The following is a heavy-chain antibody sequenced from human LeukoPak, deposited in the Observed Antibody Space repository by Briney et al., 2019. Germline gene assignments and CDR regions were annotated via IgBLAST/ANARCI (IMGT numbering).Heavy chain of an antibody. D-gene: IGHD4-11*01. CDR1: GFTFSSYW. CDR2: IKQDGSEK. Sequence: PGGSLRLSCAASGFTFSSYWMSWVRQAPGKGLEWVANIKQDGSEKYYVDSVKGRFTVSRDNAKNTLYLQMDSLRVEDTAMYYCGRDSNGIDYLGQGTLVTVSS. CDR3: GRDSNGIDY. J-gene: IGHJ4*02. V-gene: IGHV3-7*01.